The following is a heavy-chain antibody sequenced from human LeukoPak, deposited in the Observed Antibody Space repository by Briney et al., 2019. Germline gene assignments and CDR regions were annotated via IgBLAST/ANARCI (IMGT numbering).Heavy chain of an antibody. J-gene: IGHJ4*02. D-gene: IGHD5-24*01. CDR1: GFTFSSYS. Sequence: GGSLRLSCAASGFTFSSYSMNWVGQAPGKGLEWVSYISSSSSTIYYADSVKGRFTISRDNAKNSLYLQMNSLRAEDTAVYYCARVLGATWDYWGQGTLVTVSS. CDR3: ARVLGATWDY. V-gene: IGHV3-48*01. CDR2: ISSSSSTI.